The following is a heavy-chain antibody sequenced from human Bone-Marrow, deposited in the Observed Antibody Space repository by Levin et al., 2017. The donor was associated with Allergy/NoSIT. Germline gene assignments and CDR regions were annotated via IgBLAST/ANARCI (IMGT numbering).Heavy chain of an antibody. J-gene: IGHJ4*02. D-gene: IGHD7-27*01. V-gene: IGHV3-48*02. CDR1: GFSFRMYG. Sequence: GGSLRLSCAASGFSFRMYGMNWVRQAPGKGPEWVSYMSGSGSSIDYSDSVKGRFIISRDNAKNSLYLQMNSLRDEDTAVYYCARNWNWGWGDDYWGQGTLVAVAS. CDR2: MSGSGSSI. CDR3: ARNWNWGWGDDY.